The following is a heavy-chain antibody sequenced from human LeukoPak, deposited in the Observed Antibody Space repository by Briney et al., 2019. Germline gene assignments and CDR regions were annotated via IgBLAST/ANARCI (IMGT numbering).Heavy chain of an antibody. V-gene: IGHV1-2*06. Sequence: ASVKVSCKASGYTFTGYYMHWVRQAPGQGLEWMGRINPNSGGTNYAQKFQGRVTINRDTSISTAYMELRRLRSDDTAVYYCARGHMVRGVITIFDYWGQGTLVTVSS. CDR3: ARGHMVRGVITIFDY. J-gene: IGHJ4*02. CDR2: INPNSGGT. CDR1: GYTFTGYY. D-gene: IGHD3-10*01.